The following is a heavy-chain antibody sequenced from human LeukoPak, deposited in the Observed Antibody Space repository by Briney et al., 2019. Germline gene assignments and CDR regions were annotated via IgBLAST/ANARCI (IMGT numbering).Heavy chain of an antibody. Sequence: GGSLRLSCAASGFTFSSYWMTWVRQVPGKGLEWVANIKQDATEKKYVDSVKGRFTISRDNAKNSLCLQMNSLRAEDTAVYYCARTSSTKCYDYWGQGTLVTVSS. CDR3: ARTSSTKCYDY. D-gene: IGHD2-2*01. V-gene: IGHV3-7*01. J-gene: IGHJ4*02. CDR1: GFTFSSYW. CDR2: IKQDATEK.